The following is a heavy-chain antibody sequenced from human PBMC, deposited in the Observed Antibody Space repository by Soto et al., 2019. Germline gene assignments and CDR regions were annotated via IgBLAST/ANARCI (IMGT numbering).Heavy chain of an antibody. CDR1: GYTFTGYY. CDR3: AREAAEYDYVWGSYRLYYFDY. V-gene: IGHV1-2*04. D-gene: IGHD3-16*02. J-gene: IGHJ4*02. Sequence: GASVKVSCKASGYTFTGYYMHWVRQAPGQGLEWMGWINPNSGGTNYAQKFQGWVTMTRDTSISTAYMELSRLRSDDTAVYYCAREAAEYDYVWGSYRLYYFDYWGQGTLVTVSS. CDR2: INPNSGGT.